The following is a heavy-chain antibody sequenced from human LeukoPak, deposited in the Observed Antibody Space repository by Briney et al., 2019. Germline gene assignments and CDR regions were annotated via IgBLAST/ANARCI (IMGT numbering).Heavy chain of an antibody. D-gene: IGHD6-13*01. V-gene: IGHV3-9*01. Sequence: SLRLSCAGSGFTFDDYAMHWVRQAPGKGLEWVSGISWNSGRIGYADSVKGRFTISRDNAKNSLYLQMNSLRAEDTALYYCAKGIAAAGTPFDYWGQGTLVTVSP. J-gene: IGHJ4*02. CDR3: AKGIAAAGTPFDY. CDR2: ISWNSGRI. CDR1: GFTFDDYA.